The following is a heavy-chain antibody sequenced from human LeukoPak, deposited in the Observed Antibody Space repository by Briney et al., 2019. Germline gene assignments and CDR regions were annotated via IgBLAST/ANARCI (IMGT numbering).Heavy chain of an antibody. V-gene: IGHV3-23*01. Sequence: GGSLRLSCAASVFTFSAYAMSWVRQAPRKGLQWVSSISGDGGTTYYADSVKGRFTISRDNSKNTLYLQMSSLRVEDTAVFYCAKESPHFDYWGQGTLVTVSS. CDR3: AKESPHFDY. J-gene: IGHJ4*02. CDR1: VFTFSAYA. CDR2: ISGDGGTT.